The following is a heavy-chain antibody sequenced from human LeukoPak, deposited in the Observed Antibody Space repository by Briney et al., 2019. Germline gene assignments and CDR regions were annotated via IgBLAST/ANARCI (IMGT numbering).Heavy chain of an antibody. CDR2: ISSSSSYI. V-gene: IGHV3-21*04. CDR3: AKRSGDSYYLDS. J-gene: IGHJ4*02. CDR1: GFTFSSYS. Sequence: GGSLRLSCAASGFTFSSYSMNWVRQAPEKGLEWVSSISSSSSYIYYADSVKGRFTISRDTSKSTLYLQMNSLRAEDTAVYYCAKRSGDSYYLDSWGQGTLVTVSS. D-gene: IGHD2-15*01.